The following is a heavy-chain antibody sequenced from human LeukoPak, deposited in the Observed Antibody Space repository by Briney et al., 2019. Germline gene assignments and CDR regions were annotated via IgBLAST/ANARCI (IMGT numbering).Heavy chain of an antibody. CDR3: ARPNGIAVAGTGGHYFDY. CDR2: IYYSGST. V-gene: IGHV4-39*01. J-gene: IGHJ4*02. Sequence: SETLSLTCTVSGGSISSSSYYWGWVRQPPGKGLEWIGSIYYSGSTYYNPSLKSRVTISVDTSKNQFSLKLSSVTAADTAVYYCARPNGIAVAGTGGHYFDYWGQGTLVTVSS. D-gene: IGHD6-19*01. CDR1: GGSISSSSYY.